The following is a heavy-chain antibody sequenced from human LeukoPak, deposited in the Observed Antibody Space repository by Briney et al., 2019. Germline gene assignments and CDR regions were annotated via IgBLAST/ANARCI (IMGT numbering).Heavy chain of an antibody. V-gene: IGHV1-8*01. CDR1: GYTFTSYD. J-gene: IGHJ4*02. D-gene: IGHD2-15*01. Sequence: ASVKVSCKASGYTFTSYDINWVRQATGQGLEWMGWMNPNSGNTGYAQKFQGRVTMTRNTSISTAYMELSSLRSEDTAVYYCATDGSHCSGGSCYDYWGQGTLVTVSS. CDR2: MNPNSGNT. CDR3: ATDGSHCSGGSCYDY.